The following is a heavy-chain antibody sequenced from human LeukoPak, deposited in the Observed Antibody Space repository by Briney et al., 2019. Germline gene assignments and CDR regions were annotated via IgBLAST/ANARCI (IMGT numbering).Heavy chain of an antibody. CDR1: GFTFSSYA. V-gene: IGHV3-30-3*01. J-gene: IGHJ4*02. CDR2: ISYDGSNK. Sequence: GGSLRLSCAASGFTFSSYAMHWVRQAPGKGLEWVAVISYDGSNKYYADSVKGRYTISRDNSKNTLYLQMNSLRTEDTAVYYCARDDGDDISIVNDYYLDSWGQGTLVTVSS. CDR3: ARDDGDDISIVNDYYLDS. D-gene: IGHD2/OR15-2a*01.